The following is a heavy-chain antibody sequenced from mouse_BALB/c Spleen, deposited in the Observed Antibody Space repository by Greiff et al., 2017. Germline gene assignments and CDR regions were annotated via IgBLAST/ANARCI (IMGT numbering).Heavy chain of an antibody. V-gene: IGHV1S81*02. J-gene: IGHJ4*01. CDR3: TRSGYEGARDY. D-gene: IGHD2-14*01. Sequence: QVQLQQSGAELVKPGASVKLSCKASGYTFTSYYMYWVKQRPGQGLEWIGEINPSNGGTNFNEKFKSKATLTVDKSSSTAYMQLSSLTSEDSAVYYCTRSGYEGARDYWGQGTSVTVSS. CDR1: GYTFTSYY. CDR2: INPSNGGT.